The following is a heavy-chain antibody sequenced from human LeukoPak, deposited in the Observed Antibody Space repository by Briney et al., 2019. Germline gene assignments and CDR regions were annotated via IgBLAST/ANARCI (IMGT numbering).Heavy chain of an antibody. J-gene: IGHJ5*02. V-gene: IGHV1-18*01. CDR2: ISAYNGNT. Sequence: ASVKVSCKASGYTFTCYGISWVRQAPGQGLEWMGWISAYNGNTNYAQKLQGRVTMTTDTSTSTAYMELRSLRSDDTAVYYCARGSNIAARPAWFDPWGQGTLVTVSS. CDR1: GYTFTCYG. CDR3: ARGSNIAARPAWFDP. D-gene: IGHD6-6*01.